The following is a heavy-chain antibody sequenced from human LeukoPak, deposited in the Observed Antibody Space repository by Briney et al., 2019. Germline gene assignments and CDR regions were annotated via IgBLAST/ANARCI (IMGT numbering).Heavy chain of an antibody. Sequence: GASVKVSCKASGYTFTSYDINWVRQATGQGLEWMGWMNPNSGNTGYAQKFQGRVTMTRNTSISTAYMELSSLRSEDTAVYYCARGRVSHCSGGSCYSGGDYWGQGTLVTVSS. D-gene: IGHD2-15*01. J-gene: IGHJ4*02. V-gene: IGHV1-8*01. CDR1: GYTFTSYD. CDR2: MNPNSGNT. CDR3: ARGRVSHCSGGSCYSGGDY.